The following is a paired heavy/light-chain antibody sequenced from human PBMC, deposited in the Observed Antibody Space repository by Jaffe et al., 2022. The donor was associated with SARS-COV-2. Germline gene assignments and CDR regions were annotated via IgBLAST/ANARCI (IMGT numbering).Light chain of an antibody. Sequence: DIQVTQSPSSLSASVGDRVTITCRASQGISNGLSWYQQKPGQAPTLLIYAASSLQSGVPSRFSGSGSGTDFTLTISSLQPEDVATYYCLQDYTTLYTFGQGTKLEIK. J-gene: IGKJ2*01. CDR1: QGISNG. V-gene: IGKV1-27*01. CDR2: AAS. CDR3: LQDYTTLYT.
Heavy chain of an antibody. CDR2: IKQDGSEK. J-gene: IGHJ6*02. Sequence: EVQLVESGGGLVQPGGSLRLSCAASGFTFSSYWMSWVRQAPGKGLEWVANIKQDGSEKYYVDSVKGRFTISRDNAKNSLYLQMNSLRAEDTAVYYCAREKGYDFWSGLEDYYGMDVWGQGTTVTVSS. V-gene: IGHV3-7*01. CDR1: GFTFSSYW. CDR3: AREKGYDFWSGLEDYYGMDV. D-gene: IGHD3-3*01.